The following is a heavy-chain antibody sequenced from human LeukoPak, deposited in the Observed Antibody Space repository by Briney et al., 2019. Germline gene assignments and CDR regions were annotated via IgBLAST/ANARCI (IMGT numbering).Heavy chain of an antibody. CDR3: ARRGVLRFFPPVGYFDY. D-gene: IGHD3-3*01. Sequence: PSETLSLTCTVSGGSISSSSYYWGWIRQPPGKGLEWIGSIYYSGSTNYNPSLKSRVTISVDTSKNQFSLKLTSVTAADTAVYYCARRGVLRFFPPVGYFDYWGQGTLVTVSS. J-gene: IGHJ4*02. CDR2: IYYSGST. V-gene: IGHV4-39*07. CDR1: GGSISSSSYY.